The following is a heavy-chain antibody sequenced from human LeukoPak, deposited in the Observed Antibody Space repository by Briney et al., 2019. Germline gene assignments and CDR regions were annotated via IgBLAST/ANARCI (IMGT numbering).Heavy chain of an antibody. CDR1: GGSFNGYY. D-gene: IGHD3-9*01. CDR2: INHSGST. Sequence: SETLSLTCAVYGGSFNGYYWSWIRQPPGKGLEWIGEINHSGSTNYNPSLKSRVTISVDTSKNQFSLKLSSVTAADTAVYYCARGPWYDILTGYYKYNWFDPWGQGTLVTVSS. CDR3: ARGPWYDILTGYYKYNWFDP. V-gene: IGHV4-34*01. J-gene: IGHJ5*02.